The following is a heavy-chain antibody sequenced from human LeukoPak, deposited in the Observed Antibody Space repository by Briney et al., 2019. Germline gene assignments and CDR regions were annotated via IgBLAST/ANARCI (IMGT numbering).Heavy chain of an antibody. D-gene: IGHD3-10*01. CDR3: ARVLGTFRGDY. CDR2: IYWNDDY. J-gene: IGHJ4*02. CDR1: GFSLRTSGVG. Sequence: SGPTLVNPTQTLTLTCTFSGFSLRTSGVGVGWIRQPPGRALEWLALIYWNDDYRYSPSMRRSLTITKDTSNNQVVLTMTNMDHVDTATYCSARVLGTFRGDYWGQGTLVTVSS. V-gene: IGHV2-5*01.